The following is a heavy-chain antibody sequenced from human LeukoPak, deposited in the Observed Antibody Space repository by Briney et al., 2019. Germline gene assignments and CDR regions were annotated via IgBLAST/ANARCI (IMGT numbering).Heavy chain of an antibody. CDR2: IARDDFT. D-gene: IGHD6-19*01. J-gene: IGHJ4*02. V-gene: IGHV3-23*01. Sequence: GASLRLSCVASGFTFRDYSMAWVRQLPGGGLEWVSAIARDDFTVYPDPLKGRFTISRDNSRNTLYLQMNTLRAEDTAVYYCVKERDRGTDVADDFDFWGQGTLVTVPS. CDR3: VKERDRGTDVADDFDF. CDR1: GFTFRDYS.